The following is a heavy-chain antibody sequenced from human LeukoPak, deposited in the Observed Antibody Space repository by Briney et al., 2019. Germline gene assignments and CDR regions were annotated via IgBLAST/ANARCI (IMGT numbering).Heavy chain of an antibody. D-gene: IGHD3-3*01. CDR1: GFTFSSYA. CDR3: AKSLYYDFWSGYYQVTFDY. Sequence: PGGSLRLSCAASGFTFSSYAMSWVRQAPGKGLEWVSAISGSGGSTYYADSVKGRFTISRDNSKNTLYLQMNSLRAEDTAVYYCAKSLYYDFWSGYYQVTFDYWGQGTLVTVSS. CDR2: ISGSGGST. V-gene: IGHV3-23*01. J-gene: IGHJ4*02.